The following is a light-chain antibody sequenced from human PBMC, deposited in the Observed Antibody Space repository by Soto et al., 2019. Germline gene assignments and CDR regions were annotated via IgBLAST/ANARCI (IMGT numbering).Light chain of an antibody. CDR2: GAS. V-gene: IGKV3-15*01. Sequence: EIVMTQSPATLSVSPGERATLSCRASQSVSNNLAWYQQKPGQAPRLLIDGASFRGAGVPARFSGSGSGTEFTLSISSLQTEDFEVYYCQNRYNWHLTFGGGPRRIS. CDR1: QSVSNN. J-gene: IGKJ4*01. CDR3: QNRYNWHLT.